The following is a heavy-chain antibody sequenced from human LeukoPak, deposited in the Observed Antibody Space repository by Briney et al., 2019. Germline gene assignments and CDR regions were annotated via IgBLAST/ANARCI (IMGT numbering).Heavy chain of an antibody. Sequence: GGSLRLSCAASGFTFNSFGMYWVRQAPGKGLEWVAVISYDGSNKHYGDSVKGRFTISRDNSKNTLYLQMNSLRVEDTAVYYCAKRMGPSIAASDLDYWGQGTLVTVSS. CDR3: AKRMGPSIAASDLDY. J-gene: IGHJ4*02. V-gene: IGHV3-30*18. D-gene: IGHD6-13*01. CDR1: GFTFNSFG. CDR2: ISYDGSNK.